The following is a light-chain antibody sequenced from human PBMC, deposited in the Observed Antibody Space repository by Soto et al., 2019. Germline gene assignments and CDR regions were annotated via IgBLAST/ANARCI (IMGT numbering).Light chain of an antibody. Sequence: EIVLTQSPGTLSLSPGERATLSCRASQSVSSSYLAWYQQKPGQAPRLLIYGASSRATGIPDRFSGSGSGTEFTLTISRLEPEDFAVYYCQQYGSLSWTFGQGTKVDI. CDR3: QQYGSLSWT. CDR1: QSVSSSY. V-gene: IGKV3-20*01. J-gene: IGKJ1*01. CDR2: GAS.